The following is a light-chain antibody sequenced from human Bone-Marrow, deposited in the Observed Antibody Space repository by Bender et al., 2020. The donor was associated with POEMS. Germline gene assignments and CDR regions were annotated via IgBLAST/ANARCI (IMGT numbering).Light chain of an antibody. CDR1: SSNIGAHA. CDR3: AVWDDSLHGWV. CDR2: SSH. V-gene: IGLV1-44*01. J-gene: IGLJ3*02. Sequence: QSVLTQPPSASGTPGQRVTISCSGGSSNIGAHAVNWYQHLPGTAPKLLIYSSHRRPSEVPDRFSGSRSGTSASLAVSGLQSEDEADCYCAVWDDSLHGWVFGGGTKLTVL.